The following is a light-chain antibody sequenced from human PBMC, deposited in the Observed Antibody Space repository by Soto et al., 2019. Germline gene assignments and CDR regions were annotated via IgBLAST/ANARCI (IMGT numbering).Light chain of an antibody. CDR1: QSVTSNY. V-gene: IGKV3-20*01. CDR2: GAS. CDR3: QQYGTSPLT. Sequence: EIVLTQSPGTLSLSPGERATLSCRASQSVTSNYLAWYQQKPGQAPRLLIYGASSRATGIPDRFSGSGSGTDFTLTISRLEPEDFAVYYCQQYGTSPLTFGVGTKVEI. J-gene: IGKJ4*01.